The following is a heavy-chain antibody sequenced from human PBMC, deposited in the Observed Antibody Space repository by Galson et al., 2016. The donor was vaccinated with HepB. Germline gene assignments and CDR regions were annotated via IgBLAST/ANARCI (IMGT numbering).Heavy chain of an antibody. D-gene: IGHD4-23*01. CDR2: IGGKTYGVTI. V-gene: IGHV3-49*03. CDR1: GFTFVDYA. Sequence: SLRLSCAASGFTFVDYAMGWCRQAPGKGLVWIGYIGGKTYGVTIRYAASVKGRITISRDDSKNIAYLQMDSHNAEDTAIYYCVADHGGFDALDFWGQGTLVTVSS. CDR3: VADHGGFDALDF. J-gene: IGHJ4*02.